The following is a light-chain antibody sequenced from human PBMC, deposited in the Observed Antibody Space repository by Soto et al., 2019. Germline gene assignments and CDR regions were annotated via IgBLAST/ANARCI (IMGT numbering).Light chain of an antibody. J-gene: IGKJ5*01. V-gene: IGKV3-15*01. CDR3: QQYNHWPPIT. Sequence: EIVLTQSPGTLSLSPGDRATLYFRASQSVSSSNLAWYQQKRGQSPRLLIYGASTRATGISARFSGSGSGTEFTLTISSLQSEDFAVYYCQQYNHWPPITFGPGTRLEIK. CDR1: QSVSSSN. CDR2: GAS.